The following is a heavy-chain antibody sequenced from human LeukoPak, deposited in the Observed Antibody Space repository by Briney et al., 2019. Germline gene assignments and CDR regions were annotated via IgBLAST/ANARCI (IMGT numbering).Heavy chain of an antibody. V-gene: IGHV4-61*05. CDR1: GGSISSSSYY. J-gene: IGHJ5*02. CDR3: ARVGYSSAWHLPNCFDP. D-gene: IGHD6-19*01. CDR2: IYYNGST. Sequence: SETLSLTCTVSGGSISSSSYYWGWIRQPPGKGLEWIGYIYYNGSTNYNPSLKSRVTISLDTSKNQFSLKLSSVTAADTAVYYCARVGYSSAWHLPNCFDPWGQGTLVTVSS.